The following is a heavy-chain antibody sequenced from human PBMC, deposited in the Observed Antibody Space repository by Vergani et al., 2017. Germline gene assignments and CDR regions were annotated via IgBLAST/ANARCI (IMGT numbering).Heavy chain of an antibody. Sequence: QVQLMESGGGVVQRGGSLRLPCATSGFTLSNYDMQWIRQGPGKGLEFVAFIEFDGSNQYYADSVKGRFTLSRDFSKNTLYLQMNSLRTDDTATYYCAKHFRGWGIDYWGQGTQVIVSS. CDR2: IEFDGSNQ. CDR1: GFTLSNYD. V-gene: IGHV3-30*02. J-gene: IGHJ4*02. CDR3: AKHFRGWGIDY. D-gene: IGHD3-16*01.